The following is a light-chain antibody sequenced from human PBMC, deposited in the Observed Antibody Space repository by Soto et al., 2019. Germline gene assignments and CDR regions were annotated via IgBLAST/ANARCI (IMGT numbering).Light chain of an antibody. Sequence: EIVLTQSPGTLSLSPGERATLSCRASQSVSSSYLAWYQQKPGQAPRLLIYGASSRATGIPDRFSGSGSGTDFTLTISRLAPEDFAVYYGQQYGSSLFTFGPGTKVDIK. J-gene: IGKJ3*01. V-gene: IGKV3-20*01. CDR2: GAS. CDR1: QSVSSSY. CDR3: QQYGSSLFT.